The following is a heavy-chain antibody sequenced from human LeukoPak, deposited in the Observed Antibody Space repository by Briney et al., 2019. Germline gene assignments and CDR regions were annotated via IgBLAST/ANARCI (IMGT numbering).Heavy chain of an antibody. CDR2: IYESGTT. J-gene: IGHJ4*02. D-gene: IGHD2-15*01. V-gene: IGHV4-34*01. Sequence: SSETLSPTCAVYGESLNSYYWSWVRQPPGEGLEWIGEIYESGTTEYNPSLKSRVTISMVPSKQQFPLSLSSVTAADTAVYYCARGAWATRLGSWGLGTPVIVSS. CDR3: ARGAWATRLGS. CDR1: GESLNSYY.